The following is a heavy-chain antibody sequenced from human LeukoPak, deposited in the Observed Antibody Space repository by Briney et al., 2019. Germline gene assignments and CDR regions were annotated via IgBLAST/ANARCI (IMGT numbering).Heavy chain of an antibody. D-gene: IGHD3-10*01. J-gene: IGHJ4*02. CDR1: GFTFSTYS. CDR2: ISGSGGST. Sequence: GGSLRLSCAASGFTFSTYSVNWVRQAPGKGLEWVSAISGSGGSTYYADSVKGRFTISRDNSKNTLYLQMNSLRAEDKAVYYCAKWGLLWFGSYFDYWGQGTLVTVSS. CDR3: AKWGLLWFGSYFDY. V-gene: IGHV3-23*01.